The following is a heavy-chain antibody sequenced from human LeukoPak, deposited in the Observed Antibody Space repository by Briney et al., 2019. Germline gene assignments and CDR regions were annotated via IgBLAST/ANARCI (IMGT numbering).Heavy chain of an antibody. CDR1: GFTFSSYY. J-gene: IGHJ5*02. CDR3: ARGMTTVTNNWFDP. V-gene: IGHV3-21*01. CDR2: ISSSSSYI. D-gene: IGHD4-17*01. Sequence: GGSLRLSCAASGFTFSSYYMHWVRQAPGKGLEWVSSISSSSSYIYYADSVKGRFTISRDNAKNSLYLQMNSLRAEDTAVYYCARGMTTVTNNWFDPWGQGTLVTVSS.